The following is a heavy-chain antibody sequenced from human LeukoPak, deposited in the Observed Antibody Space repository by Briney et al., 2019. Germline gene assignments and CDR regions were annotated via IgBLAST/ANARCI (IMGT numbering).Heavy chain of an antibody. CDR2: ISGSGGST. CDR3: ATSPPRNLYYFDY. V-gene: IGHV3-23*01. Sequence: GGSLRLSCAASGYTFSSYAMSWVRQAPGKGLEWVSAISGSGGSTYYADSVKGRFTISRDNSKNTLYLQMNSLRAEDTAVYYCATSPPRNLYYFDYWGQGTLVTVSS. CDR1: GYTFSSYA. J-gene: IGHJ4*02.